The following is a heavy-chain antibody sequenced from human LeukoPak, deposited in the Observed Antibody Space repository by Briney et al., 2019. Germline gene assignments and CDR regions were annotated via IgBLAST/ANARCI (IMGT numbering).Heavy chain of an antibody. CDR3: ARHGVAVASQPYYFDY. J-gene: IGHJ4*02. CDR2: IYYSGST. CDR1: GYSISSGYY. V-gene: IGHV4-38-2*02. D-gene: IGHD6-19*01. Sequence: SETLSLTCTVSGYSISSGYYWGWIRQPPGKGLEWIGSIYYSGSTYYNPSLKSRVTISVDMSKNQFSLKLSSVTAADTAVYYCARHGVAVASQPYYFDYWGQGTLVTVSS.